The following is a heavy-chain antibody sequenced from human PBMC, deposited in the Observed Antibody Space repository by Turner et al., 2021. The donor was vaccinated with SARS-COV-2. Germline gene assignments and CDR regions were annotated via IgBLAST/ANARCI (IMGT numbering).Heavy chain of an antibody. J-gene: IGHJ6*02. CDR2: LDPEDGET. D-gene: IGHD3-22*01. CDR1: GYTLIELS. Sequence: VQLVQSGAEVKKPGASVKVTCKVSGYTLIELSMHWVRQAPGKGLEWMGGLDPEDGETIYAQKFQGRVTMTEDTSTDTAYMELSSLRSDDTAVYYCATAPANYYDSSGSKGFYYYYYGMDVWGQGTTVTVSS. CDR3: ATAPANYYDSSGSKGFYYYYYGMDV. V-gene: IGHV1-24*01.